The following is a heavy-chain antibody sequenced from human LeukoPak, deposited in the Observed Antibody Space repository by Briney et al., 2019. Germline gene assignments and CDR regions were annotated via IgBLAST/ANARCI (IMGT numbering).Heavy chain of an antibody. CDR2: ASGYYGGDS. CDR1: GASITSRDFY. J-gene: IGHJ4*02. Sequence: PSETLSLTCTVSGASITSRDFYWGWFRQPPGKGVEWIGSASGYYGGDSFYNTSLESRVTISIHTYKNQFSLNLSSVTAADTAVYYCARQGEIQQGSGSYYFDWWGQGTLVIVNS. CDR3: ARQGEIQQGSGSYYFDW. V-gene: IGHV4-39*01. D-gene: IGHD3-10*01.